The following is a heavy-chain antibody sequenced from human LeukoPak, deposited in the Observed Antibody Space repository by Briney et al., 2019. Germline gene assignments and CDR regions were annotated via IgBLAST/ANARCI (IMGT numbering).Heavy chain of an antibody. CDR3: ARVGDSSRYENWFDP. CDR2: IYTSGST. CDR1: GGSISSYY. Sequence: TSETLSLTCTVSGGSISSYYWSWIRQPAGKGLEWIGRIYTSGSTNYNPSLESRVTMSVDTSSNQFSLKLSSVTAADMAVYYCARVGDSSRYENWFDPWGQGTLVTVSS. J-gene: IGHJ5*02. V-gene: IGHV4-4*07. D-gene: IGHD3-22*01.